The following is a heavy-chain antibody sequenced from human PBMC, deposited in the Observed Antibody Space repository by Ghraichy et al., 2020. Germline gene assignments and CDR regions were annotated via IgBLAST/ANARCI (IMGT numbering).Heavy chain of an antibody. V-gene: IGHV3-48*01. CDR3: GRDSGRSGGMDV. Sequence: GGSLRLSCAASGFSFSTYSINWVRQAPGKGPEWVSYIGHNENIIGYAASVKGRFTISRDNAKNSLYLQMSSLRADDTAVYYCGRDSGRSGGMDVWGQGTTVTVSS. J-gene: IGHJ6*02. CDR1: GFSFSTYS. CDR2: IGHNENII.